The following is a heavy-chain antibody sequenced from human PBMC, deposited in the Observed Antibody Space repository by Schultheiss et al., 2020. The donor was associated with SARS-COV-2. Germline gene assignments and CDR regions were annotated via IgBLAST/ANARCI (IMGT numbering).Heavy chain of an antibody. V-gene: IGHV4-31*03. CDR1: GGSISSSSYY. J-gene: IGHJ4*02. CDR2: IYYSGST. D-gene: IGHD4-11*01. CDR3: ARVETTVTTFDY. Sequence: SETLSLTCTVSGGSISSSSYYWGWIRQPPGKGLEWIGYIYYSGSTYYNPSLKSRVTISVDTSKNQFSLKLSSVTAADTAVYYCARVETTVTTFDYWGQGTLVTVSS.